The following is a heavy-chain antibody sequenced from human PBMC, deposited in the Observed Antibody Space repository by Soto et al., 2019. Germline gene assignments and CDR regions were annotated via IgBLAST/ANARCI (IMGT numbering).Heavy chain of an antibody. Sequence: EVQLVESGGGLVQPGGSLKLSCAAFEFTFSDSGMHWVRQASGKGLEWVGRIRTKANSYATDYAASVKGRFTISRDDSKNTTYLQMNSLKTEDTAVYYCTRNGDYVWGMDVWGQGTTVTVSS. CDR1: EFTFSDSG. J-gene: IGHJ6*02. CDR3: TRNGDYVWGMDV. V-gene: IGHV3-73*02. CDR2: IRTKANSYAT. D-gene: IGHD4-17*01.